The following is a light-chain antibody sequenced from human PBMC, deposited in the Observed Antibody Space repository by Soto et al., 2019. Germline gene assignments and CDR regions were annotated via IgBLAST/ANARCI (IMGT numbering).Light chain of an antibody. CDR2: AAS. V-gene: IGKV1-27*01. CDR1: QGISNY. Sequence: DIQMTQSPSSLSASVGDRVTITCRASQGISNYLAWNQQKPGKVPKLLIYAASTLQSGVPSRFSGSGSGTDFTLIISSLQPEDVATYYCQKYNSAPLTFGGGTKVEIK. CDR3: QKYNSAPLT. J-gene: IGKJ4*01.